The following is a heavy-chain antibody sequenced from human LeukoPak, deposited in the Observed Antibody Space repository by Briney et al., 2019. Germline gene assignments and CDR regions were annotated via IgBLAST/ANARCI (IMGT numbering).Heavy chain of an antibody. Sequence: SEALSLTCTVSGGSISSYYWSWIRQPPGKGLEWIGYIYYSGSTNYNPSLKSRVTISVDTSKNQFSLKLSSVTAADTAVYYCARHYGSYSNFDYWGQGTLVTASS. D-gene: IGHD1-26*01. CDR3: ARHYGSYSNFDY. J-gene: IGHJ4*02. CDR1: GGSISSYY. V-gene: IGHV4-59*08. CDR2: IYYSGST.